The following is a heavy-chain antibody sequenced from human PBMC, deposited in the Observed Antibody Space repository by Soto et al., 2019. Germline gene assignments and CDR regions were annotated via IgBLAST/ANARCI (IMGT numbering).Heavy chain of an antibody. J-gene: IGHJ4*01. V-gene: IGHV4-59*01. CDR1: GGSISIYY. CDR3: ARRWSGTDY. Sequence: SETLSLTCTLSGGSISIYYWNWIRQPPGHGLEWSGYVHYSGTTSPNPSPESRVTISLDTSKNQCSLMLTSVTAADTAVYYCARRWSGTDYWGHGTLVTVSS. CDR2: VHYSGTT. D-gene: IGHD3-10*01.